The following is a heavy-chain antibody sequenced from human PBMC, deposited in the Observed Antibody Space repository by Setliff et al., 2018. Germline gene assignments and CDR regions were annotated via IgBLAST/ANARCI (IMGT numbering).Heavy chain of an antibody. CDR3: AKDIVGYSSTWPKRDYFDS. V-gene: IGHV3-23*01. CDR1: GFTFNTYA. Sequence: PGESLKISCAASGFTFNTYAMSWVRQPPGKGLEWVSSISDTALGTYYADSVKGRFTISRDNSKKTLYLQMNSLRAEDTAVYYCAKDIVGYSSTWPKRDYFDSWGQGTLVTVSS. D-gene: IGHD6-13*01. CDR2: ISDTALGT. J-gene: IGHJ4*02.